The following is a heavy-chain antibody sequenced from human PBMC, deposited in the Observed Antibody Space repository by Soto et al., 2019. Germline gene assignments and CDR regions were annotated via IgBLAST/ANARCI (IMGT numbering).Heavy chain of an antibody. D-gene: IGHD2-15*01. V-gene: IGHV4-59*08. Sequence: SEILSLTCTVAGGSISSYYWSWIRQPPGKGLEWIGYIYYSGSTNYNPSLKSRVTISTDMPKKQFSLMLRSVTAADTAVYYCARLVYGSASYVFDPRGQRTLVTVSS. CDR1: GGSISSYY. J-gene: IGHJ5*02. CDR2: IYYSGST. CDR3: ARLVYGSASYVFDP.